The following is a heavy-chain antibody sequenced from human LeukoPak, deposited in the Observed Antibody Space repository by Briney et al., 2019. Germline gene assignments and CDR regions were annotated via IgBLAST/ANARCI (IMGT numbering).Heavy chain of an antibody. D-gene: IGHD4-23*01. CDR1: GGSISSYY. J-gene: IGHJ6*02. CDR3: ARYKVSVVTPPYYYGMDV. CDR2: IYYSGST. Sequence: SETLSLTCTVSGGSISSYYWSWIRQPPGKGLEWIGYIYYSGSTNYNPSLKSRVTISVDTSKNQFSLKLSSVTAADTAVYYCARYKVSVVTPPYYYGMDVWGQGTTVTVSS. V-gene: IGHV4-59*01.